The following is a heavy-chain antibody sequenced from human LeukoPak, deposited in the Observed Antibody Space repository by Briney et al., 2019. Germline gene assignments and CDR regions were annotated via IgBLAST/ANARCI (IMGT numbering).Heavy chain of an antibody. CDR2: IRYDGSNK. Sequence: GGSLRLSYAASGFTFSSYGMHWVRQAPGKGLEWVAFIRYDGSNKYYADSVKGRFTISRDNSKNTPYLQMNSLRAEDTAVYYCANPSSMVRGVFDYWGQGTLVTVSS. V-gene: IGHV3-30*02. CDR3: ANPSSMVRGVFDY. J-gene: IGHJ4*02. CDR1: GFTFSSYG. D-gene: IGHD3-10*01.